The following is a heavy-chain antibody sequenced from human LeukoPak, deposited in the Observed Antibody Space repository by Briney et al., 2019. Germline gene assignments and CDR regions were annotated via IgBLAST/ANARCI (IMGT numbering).Heavy chain of an antibody. CDR3: ARDRGSYWDGGHDY. J-gene: IGHJ4*02. D-gene: IGHD1-26*01. Sequence: GGSLRLSCAASGFTFSSYGMHWVRQGPGKGLERGAVIWYDGSNKYYADSVKGRFTISRDNSKTRLYFKMTSLRAEDTAVFYCARDRGSYWDGGHDYWGQGPLVTVSS. CDR2: IWYDGSNK. CDR1: GFTFSSYG. V-gene: IGHV3-33*01.